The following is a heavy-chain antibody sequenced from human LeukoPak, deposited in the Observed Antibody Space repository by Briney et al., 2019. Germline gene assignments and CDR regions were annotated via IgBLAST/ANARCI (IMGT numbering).Heavy chain of an antibody. CDR2: SNAGNGNT. V-gene: IGHV1-3*02. CDR1: GYTFTSYA. D-gene: IGHD3-10*01. CDR3: AREPMVRGALDY. Sequence: ASVKVSCKASGYTFTSYAMHWVRQAPGQRLEWMGWSNAGNGNTKYSQEFQGRVTITRDTSASTAYMELSGLRSEDMAVYYCAREPMVRGALDYWGQGTLVTVSS. J-gene: IGHJ4*02.